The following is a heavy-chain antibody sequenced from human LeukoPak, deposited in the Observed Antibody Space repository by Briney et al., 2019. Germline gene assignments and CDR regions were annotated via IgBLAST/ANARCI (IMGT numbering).Heavy chain of an antibody. CDR2: ISAYNGNT. Sequence: ASVKVSCKASGYTFTSYGISWLRQAPGLGLEWMGWISAYNGNTVYAQKLQGRVTMTTDTSTSTAYMELRRLRSDDTAAYYCASGPDHGDNLFDYWGQGTLVTVSS. CDR1: GYTFTSYG. D-gene: IGHD4-17*01. CDR3: ASGPDHGDNLFDY. J-gene: IGHJ4*02. V-gene: IGHV1-18*01.